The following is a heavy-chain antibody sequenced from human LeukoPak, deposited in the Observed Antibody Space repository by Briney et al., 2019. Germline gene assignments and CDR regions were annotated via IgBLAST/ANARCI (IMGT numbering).Heavy chain of an antibody. Sequence: AGGSLRLSCAASGFIFSRHTMHWVRQAPGKGLQWVAIISHDGSNEYFADSVKGRFTISRDNSRNTLSLQVNSLRLEDTAVYYCVRSSAAAKYYLDYWGQGTLVTVSS. CDR2: ISHDGSNE. J-gene: IGHJ4*02. CDR3: VRSSAAAKYYLDY. CDR1: GFIFSRHT. V-gene: IGHV3-30-3*01. D-gene: IGHD6-13*01.